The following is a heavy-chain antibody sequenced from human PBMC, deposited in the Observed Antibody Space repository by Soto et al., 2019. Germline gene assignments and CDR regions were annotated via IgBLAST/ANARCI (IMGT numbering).Heavy chain of an antibody. D-gene: IGHD4-4*01. V-gene: IGHV1-69*13. J-gene: IGHJ6*02. Sequence: SVKVSCKASGGTFSSYAISWVRQAPGQGLEWMGGIIPIFGTANYAQKFQGRVTITADESTSTAYMELSSLRSEDTAVYYCARVTVTTKNYYYGMDVWGQGTTVTVSS. CDR3: ARVTVTTKNYYYGMDV. CDR2: IIPIFGTA. CDR1: GGTFSSYA.